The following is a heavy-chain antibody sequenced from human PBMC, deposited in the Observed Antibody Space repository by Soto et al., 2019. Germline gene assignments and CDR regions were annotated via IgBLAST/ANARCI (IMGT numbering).Heavy chain of an antibody. CDR1: GYTFTSYG. J-gene: IGHJ4*02. D-gene: IGHD3-10*01. CDR2: ISAYNGNT. V-gene: IGHV1-18*01. Sequence: ASVKVSCKASGYTFTSYGISWVRQAPVQGLEWMGWISAYNGNTNYAQKLQGRFTMTTDTSTSTAYMELMILRSDDSAVYYCATPLWFGESQFDYSGQGTLVTVS. CDR3: ATPLWFGESQFDY.